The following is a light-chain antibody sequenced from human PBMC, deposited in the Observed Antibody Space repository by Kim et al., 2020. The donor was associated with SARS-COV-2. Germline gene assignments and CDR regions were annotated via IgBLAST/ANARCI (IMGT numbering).Light chain of an antibody. CDR2: EDR. V-gene: IGLV3-10*01. CDR1: ALPKKY. Sequence: SYELIQPPSVSVSPGQTARITCSGEALPKKYAYWYQQKSGQAPVLVIYEDRKRPSGIPERFSASSSGTMATLTISGAQVEDEGDYYCYSTDFSGNHRVFGGGTQLTVL. CDR3: YSTDFSGNHRV. J-gene: IGLJ2*01.